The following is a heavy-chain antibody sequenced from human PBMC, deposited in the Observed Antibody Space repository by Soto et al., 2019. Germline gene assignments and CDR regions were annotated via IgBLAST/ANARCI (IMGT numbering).Heavy chain of an antibody. J-gene: IGHJ6*02. D-gene: IGHD4-17*01. CDR2: ISSSGSTI. V-gene: IGHV3-11*01. CDR1: GFTFSDYY. Sequence: PGGSLRLSCAASGFTFSDYYMSWIRQAPGKGLEWVSYISSSGSTIYYADSAKGRFTISRDNAKNSLYLQMNSLRAEDTAVYYCASPTVTPHYGMDVWGQGTTVTVSS. CDR3: ASPTVTPHYGMDV.